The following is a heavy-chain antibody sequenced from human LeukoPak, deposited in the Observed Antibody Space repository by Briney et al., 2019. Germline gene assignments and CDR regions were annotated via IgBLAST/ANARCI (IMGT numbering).Heavy chain of an antibody. Sequence: GGSLRLSCADSGFTFSSYGISWVRQAPGNGLEWIPGINGSGGSTDYADSVKGRFTISRDNSKNTLYLQMNSPTAEDTAVYYCAKESYRLMVTSFDYWGQGTLVTVSS. V-gene: IGHV3-23*01. CDR3: AKESYRLMVTSFDY. J-gene: IGHJ4*02. CDR1: GFTFSSYG. CDR2: INGSGGST. D-gene: IGHD5-18*01.